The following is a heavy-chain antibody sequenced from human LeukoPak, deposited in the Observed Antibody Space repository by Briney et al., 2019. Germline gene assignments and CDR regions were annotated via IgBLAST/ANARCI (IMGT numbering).Heavy chain of an antibody. D-gene: IGHD3-22*01. J-gene: IGHJ4*02. CDR2: ISSSSSTI. CDR3: ARDLGYYDSSGYYLYYFDY. Sequence: GGSLRLSCAASGFTFSSYSMNWVRQAPGKGLEWVSYISSSSSTIYYADSVKGRFTISRDNAKNSLYLQMNSLRAEDTAVYYCARDLGYYDSSGYYLYYFDYWGQGTLVTVSS. V-gene: IGHV3-48*01. CDR1: GFTFSSYS.